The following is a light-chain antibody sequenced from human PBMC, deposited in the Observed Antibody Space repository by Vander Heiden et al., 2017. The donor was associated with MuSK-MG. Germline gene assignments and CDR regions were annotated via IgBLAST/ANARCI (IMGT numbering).Light chain of an antibody. V-gene: IGKV1-5*01. Sequence: IQMTQSPSTLSASIGDRVTITCRASQRINTWLAWYQEKPGKAPKLLIYDAFTLESGVPSRFSGSGSGTEFTLTISSLQPDDFATYYCQQDKSYPWTFGQGTKVXI. CDR2: DAF. CDR1: QRINTW. J-gene: IGKJ1*01. CDR3: QQDKSYPWT.